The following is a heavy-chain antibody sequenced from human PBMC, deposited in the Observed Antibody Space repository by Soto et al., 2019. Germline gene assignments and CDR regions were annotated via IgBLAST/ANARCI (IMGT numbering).Heavy chain of an antibody. Sequence: GASAKVSCKASGFTFTSYAMHWVRQSPGQRLEWMGWINAGNGNTKYSQKFQGRVTITRDTSASTAYMELSSLRSEDTAVYHCARGLNGYLNYFDYWVPGTPVTVSS. J-gene: IGHJ4*02. V-gene: IGHV1-3*01. CDR1: GFTFTSYA. D-gene: IGHD5-18*01. CDR2: INAGNGNT. CDR3: ARGLNGYLNYFDY.